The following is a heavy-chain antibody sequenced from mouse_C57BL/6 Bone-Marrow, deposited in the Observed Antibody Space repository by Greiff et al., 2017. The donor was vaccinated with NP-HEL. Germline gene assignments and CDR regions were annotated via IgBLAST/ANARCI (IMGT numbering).Heavy chain of an antibody. V-gene: IGHV1-69*01. CDR1: GYTFTSYW. J-gene: IGHJ1*03. CDR2: IDPSDSYT. Sequence: QVQLQQPGAELVMPGASVKLSCKASGYTFTSYWMHWVKQRPGQGLEWIGEIDPSDSYTNYNQKFKGKSTLTVDKSSSTAYMQLSSLTSEDSAVYYCARDGSYYYGSSPCWYFDFWGTGTTVTVSS. D-gene: IGHD1-1*01. CDR3: ARDGSYYYGSSPCWYFDF.